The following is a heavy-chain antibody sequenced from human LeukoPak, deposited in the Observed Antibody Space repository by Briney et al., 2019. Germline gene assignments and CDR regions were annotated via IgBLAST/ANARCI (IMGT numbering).Heavy chain of an antibody. J-gene: IGHJ6*02. V-gene: IGHV1-69*04. CDR3: ARGMFDNSGHYYYFYYALDV. Sequence: GASVKVSRKASGGTFSSYAISWVRQAPGQGLEWMGRIIPILGIANYAQKFQGRVTITADKSTSTAYMELSSLRSEDTAVYFCARGMFDNSGHYYYFYYALDVWGQGTTVTVSS. CDR1: GGTFSSYA. CDR2: IIPILGIA. D-gene: IGHD3-22*01.